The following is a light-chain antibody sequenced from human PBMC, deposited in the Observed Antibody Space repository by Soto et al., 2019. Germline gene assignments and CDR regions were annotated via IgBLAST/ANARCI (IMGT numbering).Light chain of an antibody. CDR3: HQRSNWPPFT. CDR1: QSISNF. Sequence: EILLTQSPSTLSLSPVGIATLSCRASQSISNFLAWYQQKPGQAPRLLIYDASKRATDIPDRFIGSGSGTDFTLTISSLEPEDFAVYYCHQRSNWPPFTFGGGTKVDNK. CDR2: DAS. V-gene: IGKV3-11*01. J-gene: IGKJ4*01.